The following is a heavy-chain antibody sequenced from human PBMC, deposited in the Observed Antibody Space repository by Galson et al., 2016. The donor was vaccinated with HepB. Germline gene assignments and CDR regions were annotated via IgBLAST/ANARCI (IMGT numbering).Heavy chain of an antibody. D-gene: IGHD3-10*01. CDR2: IYYSGSS. V-gene: IGHV4-61*01. CDR3: ARAAPMVQGGIGQYYYYRMDV. Sequence: SETLSLTCTVSGGSVSSGSYSWSWIRQSPGKGLECIGYIYYSGSSNYNPSLKSRLTISLDTSKNQFSLKLTSVTAADAAVYYCARAAPMVQGGIGQYYYYRMDVWGQGTTVTVSS. CDR1: GGSVSSGSYS. J-gene: IGHJ6*02.